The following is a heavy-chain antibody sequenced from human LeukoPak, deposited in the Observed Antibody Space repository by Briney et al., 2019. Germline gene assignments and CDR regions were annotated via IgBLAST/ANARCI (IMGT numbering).Heavy chain of an antibody. CDR3: ARDYPSSGIDY. V-gene: IGHV4-59*12. J-gene: IGHJ4*02. CDR1: GGSISSYY. CDR2: IYYSGST. Sequence: PSETLSLTCTVSGGSISSYYWSWIRQPPGKGLEWIGYIYYSGSTNYNPSLKSRVTISVDTSKNQFSLKLSSVTAADTAVYYCARDYPSSGIDYWGQGTLVTVSS. D-gene: IGHD3-22*01.